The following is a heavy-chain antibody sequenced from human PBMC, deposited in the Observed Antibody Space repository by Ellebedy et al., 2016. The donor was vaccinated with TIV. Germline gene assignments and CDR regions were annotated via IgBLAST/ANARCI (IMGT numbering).Heavy chain of an antibody. Sequence: GESLKISCAASGFTFSSYGMHWVCQAPDKGLEWVAVIWFDGSHKYCVDSVKGRFTISRDNSKNTLYLQMSSLRADDTAIYYCAKDRSPTMIALDFWGQGTLVTVSS. CDR3: AKDRSPTMIALDF. D-gene: IGHD3-22*01. J-gene: IGHJ4*02. V-gene: IGHV3-33*06. CDR2: IWFDGSHK. CDR1: GFTFSSYG.